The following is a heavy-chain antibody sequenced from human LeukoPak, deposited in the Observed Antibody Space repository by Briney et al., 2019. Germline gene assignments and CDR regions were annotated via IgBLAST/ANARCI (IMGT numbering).Heavy chain of an antibody. V-gene: IGHV3-9*01. Sequence: PGGSLRLSCTASGFRFQDNAMFWVRQAPGKGLEWVAGITWRSDSIVYAEPVKGRFTMSRDNAKNSLYLQMHSLRVDDTALYYCAKVGQWGQGTLVTVSS. CDR1: GFRFQDNA. D-gene: IGHD3-10*01. CDR2: ITWRSDSI. CDR3: AKVGQ. J-gene: IGHJ4*02.